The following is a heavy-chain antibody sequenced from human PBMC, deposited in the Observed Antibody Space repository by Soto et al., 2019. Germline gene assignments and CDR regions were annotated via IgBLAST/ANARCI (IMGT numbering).Heavy chain of an antibody. V-gene: IGHV3-23*01. Sequence: PGGSLRLSCAASGFTFSSYAMTWVRQAPGKGLEWVSVLSSAGGSTYYADSVKGRFSISRDNSKNMMYLQMNSLRADDTAVYYCAKNRGLQYYFDYWGQGTLVTVSS. CDR3: AKNRGLQYYFDY. CDR2: LSSAGGST. CDR1: GFTFSSYA. J-gene: IGHJ4*02.